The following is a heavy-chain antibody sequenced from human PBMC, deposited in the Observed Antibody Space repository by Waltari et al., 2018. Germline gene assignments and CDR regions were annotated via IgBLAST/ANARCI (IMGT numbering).Heavy chain of an antibody. J-gene: IGHJ4*02. V-gene: IGHV1-46*01. D-gene: IGHD6-19*01. CDR3: ARNIAVAGTWPLRY. CDR1: GYNFTSYY. Sequence: QVQLVQSGAEVKKPGASVKVSCKASGYNFTSYYMHWVRQAPGQGLEWMGIINPVGGSTRYAQKFQGRVTMTSDTSTSTVYMELSSLRSEDTAVYYCARNIAVAGTWPLRYWGQGTLVTVSS. CDR2: INPVGGST.